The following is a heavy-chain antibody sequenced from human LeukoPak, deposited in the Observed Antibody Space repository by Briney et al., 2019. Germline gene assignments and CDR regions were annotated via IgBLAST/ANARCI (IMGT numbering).Heavy chain of an antibody. V-gene: IGHV3-74*01. CDR3: VRDFVVTGIRVMDV. J-gene: IGHJ6*03. CDR2: IDTYGTGT. Sequence: GGSLRLSCAASGFTFSRYWMHWVRQDPGKGLRGVSRIDTYGTGTTYADSVKGRFTISRDNAKNTLSLHMNSLTAEDTAVYFCVRDFVVTGIRVMDVWGKGTTVTVSS. CDR1: GFTFSRYW. D-gene: IGHD2-21*02.